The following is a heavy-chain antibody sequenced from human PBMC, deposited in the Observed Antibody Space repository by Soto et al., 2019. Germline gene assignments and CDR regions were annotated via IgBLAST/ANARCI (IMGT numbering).Heavy chain of an antibody. CDR3: VRESAASGPNWFET. CDR1: GYSISSGYY. Sequence: PSETLSLTCAVSGYSISSGYYWGWLRQPPGKGLEWIGSIYHSGSTYYNPSLKSRVTISVDRSKNQFSLKLNSVTAADTAIYYCVRESAASGPNWFETWGPGTLVTVSS. J-gene: IGHJ5*02. V-gene: IGHV4-38-2*02. CDR2: IYHSGST. D-gene: IGHD6-13*01.